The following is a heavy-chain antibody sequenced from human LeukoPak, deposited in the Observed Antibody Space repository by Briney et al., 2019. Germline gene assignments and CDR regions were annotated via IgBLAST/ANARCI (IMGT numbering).Heavy chain of an antibody. D-gene: IGHD3-10*01. Sequence: PSETLSLTCTVSGGSISSYYWSWIRQPPGKGLEWIGYIYYSGSTNYNPSLKSRVTISVDTSKNQFSLKLSSVTAADTAVYYCARWAPWFGEIGNWLDPWGQGTLVTVSS. J-gene: IGHJ5*02. CDR3: ARWAPWFGEIGNWLDP. CDR1: GGSISSYY. V-gene: IGHV4-59*08. CDR2: IYYSGST.